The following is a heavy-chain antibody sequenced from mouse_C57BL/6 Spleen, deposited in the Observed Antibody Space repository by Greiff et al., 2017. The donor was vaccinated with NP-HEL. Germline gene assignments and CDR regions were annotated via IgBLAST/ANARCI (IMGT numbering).Heavy chain of an antibody. D-gene: IGHD1-1*01. CDR2: ISSGGSYT. Sequence: EVQLVESGGDLVKPGGSLKLSCAASGFTFSSYGMSWVRQTPDKRLEWVATISSGGSYTYYPDSVKGRFTISRDNAKNTLYLQMSSLQSEDTAMYYCARLGGTTVVAKNYFDYWGQGTTLTVSS. CDR3: ARLGGTTVVAKNYFDY. V-gene: IGHV5-6*01. CDR1: GFTFSSYG. J-gene: IGHJ2*01.